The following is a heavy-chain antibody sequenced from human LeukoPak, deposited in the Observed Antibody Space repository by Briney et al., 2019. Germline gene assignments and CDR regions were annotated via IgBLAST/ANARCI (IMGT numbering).Heavy chain of an antibody. CDR1: GFTLSYYW. J-gene: IGHJ5*02. CDR3: TRDPRNKGFDP. CDR2: INGDGSST. D-gene: IGHD1/OR15-1a*01. V-gene: IGHV3-74*01. Sequence: GGSLRLSCAASGFTLSYYWMHWVRQAPGKGLVWVSCINGDGSSTNYADSVKGRFTISRDNAKNTLYLEMNSLRAEDTAVYYCTRDPRNKGFDPWGQGTLVTVSS.